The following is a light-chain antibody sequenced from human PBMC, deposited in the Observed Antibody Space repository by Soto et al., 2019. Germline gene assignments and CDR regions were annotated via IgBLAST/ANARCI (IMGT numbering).Light chain of an antibody. V-gene: IGLV2-14*01. CDR3: SSYTSSSTLVYV. CDR1: SSDVGGYNY. CDR2: DVS. Sequence: QSALTQPASVSGSPGQSITISCTGTSSDVGGYNYVSWYQQHPGKAPKLMIYDVSNRPSGVSNRFSGSKSGNTASLTISGLQAEDEADYYCSSYTSSSTLVYVFGTGTEVTFL. J-gene: IGLJ1*01.